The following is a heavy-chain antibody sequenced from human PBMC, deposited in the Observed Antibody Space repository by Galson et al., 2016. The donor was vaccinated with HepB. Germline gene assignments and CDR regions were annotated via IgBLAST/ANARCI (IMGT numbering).Heavy chain of an antibody. D-gene: IGHD1-1*01. CDR2: ISTRRTT. Sequence: LRLSCAASGFVFLNFGLSWVRQAPGKGLEWVASISTRRTTYYSDSVQGRFTISRDNSNNTLYLQMNGLRAEDTAVYYCAKERLVRRIFDHWGQGTLLTVSS. J-gene: IGHJ4*02. V-gene: IGHV3-23*01. CDR1: GFVFLNFG. CDR3: AKERLVRRIFDH.